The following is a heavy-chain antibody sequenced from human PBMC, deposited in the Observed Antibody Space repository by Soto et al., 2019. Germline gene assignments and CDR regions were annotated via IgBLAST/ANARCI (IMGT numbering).Heavy chain of an antibody. CDR3: ARPAVAGTFYYGMDV. CDR2: IIPIFGTA. Sequence: SVKVSCKASGGTFSSYAISWVRQAPGQGLEWMGGIIPIFGTANYAQKFQGRVTITADKSTSTAYMELSSLRSEDTAVYYCARPAVAGTFYYGMDVWGQGTTVTVSS. J-gene: IGHJ6*02. D-gene: IGHD6-19*01. CDR1: GGTFSSYA. V-gene: IGHV1-69*06.